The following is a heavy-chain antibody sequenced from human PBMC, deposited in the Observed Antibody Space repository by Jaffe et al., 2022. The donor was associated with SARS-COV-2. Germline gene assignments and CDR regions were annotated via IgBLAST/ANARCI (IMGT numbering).Heavy chain of an antibody. Sequence: QVRLVQSGAEVKKPGSSVKVSCKASGGTLRNFAISWVRQAPGLGLEWMGGIIPFFGTTNYAQKLQGRLTITADDSTSTAYMELSSLRSEDTAVYYCASSPASGTYLVATFDPWGQGTLVTVSS. CDR3: ASSPASGTYLVATFDP. CDR2: IIPFFGTT. CDR1: GGTLRNFA. J-gene: IGHJ5*02. D-gene: IGHD1-26*01. V-gene: IGHV1-69*01.